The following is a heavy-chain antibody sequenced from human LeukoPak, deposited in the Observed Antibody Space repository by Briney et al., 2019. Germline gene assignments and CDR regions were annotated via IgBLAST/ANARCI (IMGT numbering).Heavy chain of an antibody. CDR2: IYYSGST. Sequence: SETLSLTCTVSGGSISSYYWSWIRQPPGKGLEWIGYIYYSGSTNYNPSLKSRVTISVDTSKNQFSLKLSSVTAADTAVYYCARVLFYYYYYMDVWGKGTTVTVS. V-gene: IGHV4-59*12. CDR3: ARVLFYYYYYMDV. CDR1: GGSISSYY. J-gene: IGHJ6*03.